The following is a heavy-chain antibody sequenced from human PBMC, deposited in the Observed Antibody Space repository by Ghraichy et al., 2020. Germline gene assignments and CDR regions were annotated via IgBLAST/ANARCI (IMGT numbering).Heavy chain of an antibody. V-gene: IGHV4-59*08. CDR1: GGSISSYY. CDR2: IYYSGST. Sequence: SETLSLTCTVSGGSISSYYWSWIRQPPGKGLEWIGNIYYSGSTNYNPSLKSRVTISVDTSKNQFSPKLSSVTAADTAVYYCARHGPHYYDNSPYFDYWGQGTLFTVSS. CDR3: ARHGPHYYDNSPYFDY. D-gene: IGHD3-22*01. J-gene: IGHJ4*02.